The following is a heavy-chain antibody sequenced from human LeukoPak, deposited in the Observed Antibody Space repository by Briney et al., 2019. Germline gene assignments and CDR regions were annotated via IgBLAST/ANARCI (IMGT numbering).Heavy chain of an antibody. CDR2: INQGTIKK. D-gene: IGHD1-1*01. CDR3: ASSPNWNEAEYYFEH. CDR1: GFTDSGLTFSRDW. V-gene: IGHV3-7*01. Sequence: GGSLRLSCAGSGFTDSGLTFSRDWMSWVRQPPGKGLEWVANINQGTIKKYYLDSVKGRFTISRDHAKNSLYLQMNSLRAEDTAVYFCASSPNWNEAEYYFEHWGRGTLVIVAS. J-gene: IGHJ4*02.